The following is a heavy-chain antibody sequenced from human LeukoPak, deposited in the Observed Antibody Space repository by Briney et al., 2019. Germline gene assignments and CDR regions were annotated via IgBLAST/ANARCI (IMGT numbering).Heavy chain of an antibody. J-gene: IGHJ5*02. CDR1: GGTFSSYT. D-gene: IGHD2-2*01. CDR2: IIPILGIA. V-gene: IGHV1-69*04. CDR3: AREYCSSTSCYRDNWFDP. Sequence: SVKVSCKASGGTFSSYTFSWVRQAPGQGLEWMGRIIPILGIANYAQKFQGRVTITADKSTSTAYMELSSLRSEDTAVYYCAREYCSSTSCYRDNWFDPWGQGTLVTVSS.